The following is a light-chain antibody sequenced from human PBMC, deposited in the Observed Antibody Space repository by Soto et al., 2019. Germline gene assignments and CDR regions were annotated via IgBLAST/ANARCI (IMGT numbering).Light chain of an antibody. CDR1: NSDVGDYNY. J-gene: IGLJ1*01. Sequence: QSVLTQPASVSGSPGQSITISCTGTNSDVGDYNYVSWYQQHPGKAPKLIIYEVSSRPSGISDRFSASKSGNTASLTISGLQAEDEADYYCSSYKNSNTRVFGTGTKVTVL. V-gene: IGLV2-14*01. CDR2: EVS. CDR3: SSYKNSNTRV.